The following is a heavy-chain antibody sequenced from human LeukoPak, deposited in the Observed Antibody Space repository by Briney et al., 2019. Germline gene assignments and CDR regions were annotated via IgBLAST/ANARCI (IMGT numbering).Heavy chain of an antibody. Sequence: SETLSLTCTVSGGSISSYYWSWLRQPAGKGLEWIGRIYTSGSTNYNPSLKSRVTMSVDTSKNQFSPKLSSVTAADTAVYYCARERITMVRGGRGEVLDYWGQGTLVTVSS. CDR2: IYTSGST. V-gene: IGHV4-4*07. J-gene: IGHJ4*02. CDR1: GGSISSYY. D-gene: IGHD3-10*01. CDR3: ARERITMVRGGRGEVLDY.